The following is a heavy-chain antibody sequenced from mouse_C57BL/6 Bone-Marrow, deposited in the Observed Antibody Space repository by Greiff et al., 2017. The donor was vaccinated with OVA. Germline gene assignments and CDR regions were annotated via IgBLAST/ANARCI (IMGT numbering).Heavy chain of an antibody. V-gene: IGHV1-66*01. CDR3: ARRGQLRPPFAY. D-gene: IGHD3-2*02. CDR1: GYSFTSYY. CDR2: IYPGSGNT. Sequence: QVHVKQSGPELVKPGASVKISCKASGYSFTSYYIHWVKQRPGQGLEWIGWIYPGSGNTKYNEKFKGKATLTADTSSSTAYMQLSSLTSEDSAVYYCARRGQLRPPFAYWGQGTLVTVSA. J-gene: IGHJ3*01.